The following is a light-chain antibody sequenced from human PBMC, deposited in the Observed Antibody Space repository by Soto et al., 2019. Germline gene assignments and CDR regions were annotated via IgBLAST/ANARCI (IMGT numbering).Light chain of an antibody. CDR1: QGISNY. CDR3: QQFNHWPAIT. V-gene: IGKV1-27*01. J-gene: IGKJ5*01. Sequence: DIQMTQSPSSLSASVGDRVTVTCRASQGISNYLAWYQQKPGKVPKLLIYAASTLQSGVPSRFSGSGSGTQFTLTINSLQSEDFAVYYCQQFNHWPAITFGQGTRLEIK. CDR2: AAS.